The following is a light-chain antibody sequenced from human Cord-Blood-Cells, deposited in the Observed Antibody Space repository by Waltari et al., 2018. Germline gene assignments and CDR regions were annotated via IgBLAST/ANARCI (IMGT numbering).Light chain of an antibody. V-gene: IGLV2-8*01. CDR1: STDVGGYNH. Sequence: QSALTQPPSASGSPGESVTISCTGTSTDVGGYNHTSWYQQHPGNAPKLMIYEVSKRPSGVPNRFSGSKSGTTASLTVSGLQAEDEADYYCSSYAGSNNLVFGGGTKLPVL. J-gene: IGLJ2*01. CDR3: SSYAGSNNLV. CDR2: EVS.